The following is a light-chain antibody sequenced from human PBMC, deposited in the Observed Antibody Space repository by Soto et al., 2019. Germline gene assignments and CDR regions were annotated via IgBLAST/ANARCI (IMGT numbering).Light chain of an antibody. CDR2: EDT. J-gene: IGLJ2*01. V-gene: IGLV3-25*03. Sequence: SYELTQLPSVSVSPGQTARITCFGDALTNQYAYWYQHKPGQAPVVVIYEDTERPSGIPERFSRSNSGTTVTLTISGVQTEAEADYYCQSSDTSDLYVVFGGGTKLTVL. CDR1: ALTNQY. CDR3: QSSDTSDLYVV.